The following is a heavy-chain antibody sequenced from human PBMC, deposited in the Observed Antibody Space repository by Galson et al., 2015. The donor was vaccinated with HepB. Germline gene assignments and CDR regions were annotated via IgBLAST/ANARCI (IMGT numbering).Heavy chain of an antibody. CDR1: GFSFTRYA. J-gene: IGHJ4*02. D-gene: IGHD2-15*01. CDR2: ITSSGGNS. V-gene: IGHV3-23*01. Sequence: SLRLSCAASGFSFTRYAMTWVRQAPGKGLEWVPSITSSGGNSYYTDSVKGRFTVSRDNSKNTLFLQLNSLRAEDTAMYFCAKDGIMVANNPYHFHYWGQGTLVTVSS. CDR3: AKDGIMVANNPYHFHY.